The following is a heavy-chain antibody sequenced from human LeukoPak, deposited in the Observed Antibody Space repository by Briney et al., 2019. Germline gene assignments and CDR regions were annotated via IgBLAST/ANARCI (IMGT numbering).Heavy chain of an antibody. Sequence: GGSLRLSCGASGFTFRSYAMSWVRQAPGKGLEYVSAISDSGGSTYYADSVKGRFTISRDNSKNTLYLQMSSLRAEDTAVYFCVRGYSFGPYGMDVWGQGTTVTVSS. J-gene: IGHJ6*02. D-gene: IGHD2-15*01. CDR2: ISDSGGST. CDR1: GFTFRSYA. V-gene: IGHV3-64D*09. CDR3: VRGYSFGPYGMDV.